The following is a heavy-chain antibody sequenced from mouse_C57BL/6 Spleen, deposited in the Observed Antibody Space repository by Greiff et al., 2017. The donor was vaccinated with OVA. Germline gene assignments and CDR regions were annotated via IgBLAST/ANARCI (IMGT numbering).Heavy chain of an antibody. CDR1: GYTFTSSW. J-gene: IGHJ2*01. V-gene: IGHV1-64*01. CDR2: IHPNSGST. D-gene: IGHD4-1*01. Sequence: QVQLQQPGAELVKPGASVKLSCKASGYTFTSSWMHWVKQRPGQGLEWIGMIHPNSGSTNYNEKFKSKATLTVDQSSSTSYIHLSSLTSEDSAVYYCARELGRGGYYFDYWGQGTTLTVSS. CDR3: ARELGRGGYYFDY.